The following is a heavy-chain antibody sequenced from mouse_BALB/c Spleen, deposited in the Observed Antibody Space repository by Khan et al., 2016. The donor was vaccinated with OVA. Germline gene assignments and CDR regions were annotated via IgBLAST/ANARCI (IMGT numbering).Heavy chain of an antibody. CDR1: GYTFTNYT. J-gene: IGHJ2*01. CDR2: INPSSGYT. V-gene: IGHV1-4*01. CDR3: RRIPIPPYHFDY. Sequence: QVQLQQSGAELARPGASVKMSCKASGYTFTNYTIHWVKQRPGQGLEWIGYINPSSGYTNYNQNYNDKATLTTERSSSTAYMLLSRLTSYDSAVYYCRRIPIPPYHFDYWSQGTTLTVSS.